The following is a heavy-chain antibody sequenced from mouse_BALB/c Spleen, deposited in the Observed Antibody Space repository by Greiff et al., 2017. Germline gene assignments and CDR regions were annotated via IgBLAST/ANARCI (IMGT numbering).Heavy chain of an antibody. CDR2: IWSGGST. CDR3: ARNLGGYDWGAWFAY. V-gene: IGHV2-2*02. D-gene: IGHD2-2*01. CDR1: GFSLTSYG. Sequence: VKLMESGPGLVQPSQSLSITCTVSGFSLTSYGVHWVRQSPGKGLEWLGVIWSGGSTDYNAAFISRLSISKDNSKSQVFFKMNSLQANDTAIYYCARNLGGYDWGAWFAYWGQGTLVTVSA. J-gene: IGHJ3*01.